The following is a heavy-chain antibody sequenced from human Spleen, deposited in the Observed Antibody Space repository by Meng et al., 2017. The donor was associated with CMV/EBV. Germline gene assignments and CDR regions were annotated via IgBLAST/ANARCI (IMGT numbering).Heavy chain of an antibody. CDR3: ARVRCSSTSCYKDAFDI. Sequence: GSVSGYYSSWIRQPPGKGLESIGEINHSGSTNYNPSLKSRVTISVDTSKNQFSLKLSSVIAADTAVYYCARVRCSSTSCYKDAFDIWGQGTMVTVSS. V-gene: IGHV4-34*01. CDR1: GSVSGYY. J-gene: IGHJ3*02. D-gene: IGHD2-2*02. CDR2: INHSGST.